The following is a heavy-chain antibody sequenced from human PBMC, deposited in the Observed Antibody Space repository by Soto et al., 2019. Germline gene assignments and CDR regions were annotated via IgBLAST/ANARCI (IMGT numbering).Heavy chain of an antibody. Sequence: GGSLRLSCAASGFTFSSYGMHWVRQAPGKGLEWVAVIWYDGSNKYYADSVKGRFTISRDNSKNTLYLQMNSLRAEDTAVYYCARGYYDSSGYPEPLFDYWGQGTLVTVS. CDR3: ARGYYDSSGYPEPLFDY. D-gene: IGHD3-22*01. CDR1: GFTFSSYG. CDR2: IWYDGSNK. J-gene: IGHJ4*02. V-gene: IGHV3-33*01.